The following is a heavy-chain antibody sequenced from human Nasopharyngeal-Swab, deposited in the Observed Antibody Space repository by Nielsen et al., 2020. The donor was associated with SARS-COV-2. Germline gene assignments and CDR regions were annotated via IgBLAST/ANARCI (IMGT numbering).Heavy chain of an antibody. V-gene: IGHV4-31*03. CDR2: IYYSGST. CDR1: GGSISSGGYC. J-gene: IGHJ4*02. Sequence: SETLSLTCTVSGGSISSGGYCWSWIRQHPGKGLEWIGYIYYSGSTYYNPSLKSRVTISVDTSKNQFSLKLSSVTAADTAVYYCARANRSGIFGVVLNFDYWGQGTLVTVSS. D-gene: IGHD3-3*01. CDR3: ARANRSGIFGVVLNFDY.